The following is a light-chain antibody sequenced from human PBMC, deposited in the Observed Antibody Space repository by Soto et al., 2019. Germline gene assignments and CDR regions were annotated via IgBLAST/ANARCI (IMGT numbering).Light chain of an antibody. Sequence: DIQMTQSPSTLSGSVGDRVTITCRASQTISSWLAWYQQKPGKAPKLLIYDASNLETGVPSRFSGSGSGTDFTFTISSLQPEDIATYYCQQYDNSWTFGQGTKVDIK. J-gene: IGKJ1*01. CDR1: QTISSW. CDR2: DAS. V-gene: IGKV1-33*01. CDR3: QQYDNSWT.